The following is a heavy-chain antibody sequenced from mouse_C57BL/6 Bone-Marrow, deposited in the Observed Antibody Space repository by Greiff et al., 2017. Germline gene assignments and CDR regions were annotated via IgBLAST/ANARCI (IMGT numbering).Heavy chain of an antibody. Sequence: VQLQQSGAELVKPGASVKLSCKASGYTFTSYWMQWVKQRPGQGLEWIGEIDPSDSYTNYNQKFKGKATLTVDTSSSTAYMQLSSLTSEDSAVYYCAREGDYYGSSYVGDYFDYWGQGTTLTVSS. J-gene: IGHJ2*01. V-gene: IGHV1-50*01. CDR1: GYTFTSYW. D-gene: IGHD1-1*01. CDR3: AREGDYYGSSYVGDYFDY. CDR2: IDPSDSYT.